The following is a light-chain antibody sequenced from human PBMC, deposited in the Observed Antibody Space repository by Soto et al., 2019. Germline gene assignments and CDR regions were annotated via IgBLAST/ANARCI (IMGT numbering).Light chain of an antibody. Sequence: LTQPPSASGSAGQSVTISCTGTSTDVGGYNYVSWYQQHPGKAPKLMIYEVSKRPSGVPDRFSGSKSGNTASLTVSGLQAEDEADYYCSSYAGNNIHYVFGTGTKVT. CDR3: SSYAGNNIHYV. CDR1: STDVGGYNY. J-gene: IGLJ1*01. CDR2: EVS. V-gene: IGLV2-8*01.